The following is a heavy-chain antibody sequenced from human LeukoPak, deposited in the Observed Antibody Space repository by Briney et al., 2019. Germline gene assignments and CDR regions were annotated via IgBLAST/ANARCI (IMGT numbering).Heavy chain of an antibody. V-gene: IGHV3-74*01. D-gene: IGHD6-13*01. Sequence: HGGSLRLSCAAAGFTFSNYWIFWGRQDPQKGLVGVSHINSDGNNTSYAASVKGRFTIARDNAKNTLYLQKSSHRAEDTAVYYCARKGEAATGAPWGQGTLVTVYS. J-gene: IGHJ5*02. CDR1: GFTFSNYW. CDR2: INSDGNNT. CDR3: ARKGEAATGAP.